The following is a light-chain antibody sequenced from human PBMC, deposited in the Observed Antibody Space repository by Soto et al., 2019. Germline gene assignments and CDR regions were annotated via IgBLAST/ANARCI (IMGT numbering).Light chain of an antibody. Sequence: PGNLPLPLGPGPSVSCXXSQSVRGSYLAWYQQKPGQAPRLLIYGASSRATGIPDRFSGSGSGTDFTLTISSLQPEDFATYYCQQSYSTPRTFGQGTKVDIK. CDR1: QSVRGSY. CDR2: GAS. V-gene: IGKV3-20*01. J-gene: IGKJ1*01. CDR3: QQSYSTPRT.